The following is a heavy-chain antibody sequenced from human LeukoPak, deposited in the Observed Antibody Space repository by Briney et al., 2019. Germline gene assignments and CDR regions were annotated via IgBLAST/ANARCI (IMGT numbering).Heavy chain of an antibody. CDR3: AKVAAALEHEYFQH. V-gene: IGHV3-23*01. Sequence: GGSLRLSCAASGFTFSSYGMHWVRQAPGKGLEWVSAISGSGGSTYYADSVKGRFTISRDNSKNTLYLQMNSLRAEDTAVYYCAKVAAALEHEYFQHWGQGTLVTVSS. J-gene: IGHJ1*01. D-gene: IGHD6-13*01. CDR1: GFTFSSYG. CDR2: ISGSGGST.